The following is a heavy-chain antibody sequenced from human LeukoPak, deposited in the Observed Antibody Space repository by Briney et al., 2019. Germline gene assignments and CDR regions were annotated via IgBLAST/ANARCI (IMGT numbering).Heavy chain of an antibody. D-gene: IGHD1-26*01. CDR2: IYYSGST. CDR1: GGSISSGGYY. Sequence: SETLSLTCTVSGGSISSGGYYWSWIRQHPGKGLEWIGYIYYSGSTYYNPSLKSRVTISVDTSKNQFSLKLSSMTAADTAVYYCARGASHSYFDYWGQGTLVTVSS. J-gene: IGHJ4*02. CDR3: ARGASHSYFDY. V-gene: IGHV4-31*03.